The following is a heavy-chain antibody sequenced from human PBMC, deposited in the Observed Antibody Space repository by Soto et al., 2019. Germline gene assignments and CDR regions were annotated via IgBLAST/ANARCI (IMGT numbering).Heavy chain of an antibody. Sequence: GGSLRLSCAASGFTFSSYAMSWVRQTPGKGLEWVSAISGSGGSTYYADSVKGRFTISRDNSKNTRYLQMNSLRAEDTAVYYCAKAPLTFGGVIAPDYWGQGTLVTVSS. CDR1: GFTFSSYA. CDR2: ISGSGGST. CDR3: AKAPLTFGGVIAPDY. D-gene: IGHD3-16*02. J-gene: IGHJ4*01. V-gene: IGHV3-23*01.